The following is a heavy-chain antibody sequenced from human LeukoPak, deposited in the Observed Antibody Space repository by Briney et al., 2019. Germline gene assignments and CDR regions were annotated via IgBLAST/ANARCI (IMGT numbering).Heavy chain of an antibody. D-gene: IGHD3-22*01. Sequence: SETLSLTCTVSGDSINDHYWSWIRQPPGEGLEWIAYIYSSVSTNYNPSLKSRVTTSVDTSKNQFSLKLSSVTAADTAVYYCARGGYDSSGYHDNYFDYWGQGTLVTVSS. V-gene: IGHV4-59*11. CDR3: ARGGYDSSGYHDNYFDY. J-gene: IGHJ4*02. CDR2: IYSSVST. CDR1: GDSINDHY.